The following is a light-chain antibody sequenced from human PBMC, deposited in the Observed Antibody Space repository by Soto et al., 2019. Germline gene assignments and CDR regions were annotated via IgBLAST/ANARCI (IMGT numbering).Light chain of an antibody. V-gene: IGKV3-15*01. CDR1: QSVSSD. Sequence: EIVMTQSPATLSVSPGQRATLSCRASQSVSSDVAWYQQKPGQAPRLLIYGASTRATGTPARFSGSGSGTEVTLIISSLQSEDFATYYCQQYDYSRTFGQGTKVDIK. CDR3: QQYDYSRT. J-gene: IGKJ1*01. CDR2: GAS.